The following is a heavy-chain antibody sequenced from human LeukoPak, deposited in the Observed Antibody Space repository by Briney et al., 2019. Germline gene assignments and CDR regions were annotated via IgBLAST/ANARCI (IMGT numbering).Heavy chain of an antibody. CDR2: ISGSSDYI. CDR1: GFTFSSSA. Sequence: GGALRLSCAASGFTFSSSALSWVPQAPGKGLGGVSIISGSSDYIYYADSVRGRFTISRDNSKNTLYLQMNSLRAEDTAVYYCAKVAGGYYFDYWGQGTLVTVSS. J-gene: IGHJ4*02. V-gene: IGHV3-23*01. D-gene: IGHD3-16*01. CDR3: AKVAGGYYFDY.